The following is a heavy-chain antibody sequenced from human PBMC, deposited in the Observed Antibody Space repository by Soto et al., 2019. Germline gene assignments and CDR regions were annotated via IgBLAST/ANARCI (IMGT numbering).Heavy chain of an antibody. J-gene: IGHJ4*02. D-gene: IGHD2-15*01. CDR2: IYYSGST. Sequence: SETLSLTCTVSGGSISSGGYYWSWIRQHPGKGPEWIGYIYYSGSTYYNPSLKSRVTISVDTSKNQFSLKLSSVTAADTAVYYCARDRIVGYFDYWGQGTLVTVSS. V-gene: IGHV4-31*03. CDR1: GGSISSGGYY. CDR3: ARDRIVGYFDY.